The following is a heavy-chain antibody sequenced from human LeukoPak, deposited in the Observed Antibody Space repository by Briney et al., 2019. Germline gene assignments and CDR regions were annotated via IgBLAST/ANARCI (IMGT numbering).Heavy chain of an antibody. CDR2: ISSSSSYI. D-gene: IGHD6-13*01. CDR1: GFTFSSYS. CDR3: ARESTGPGSSSWFDY. V-gene: IGHV3-21*01. Sequence: PGGSLRLSCAASGFTFSSYSMNLVRQAPGKGLEWVSSISSSSSYIYYADSVKGRFTISRDNAKNSLYLQMNSLRAEDTAVYYCARESTGPGSSSWFDYWGQGTLVTVSS. J-gene: IGHJ4*02.